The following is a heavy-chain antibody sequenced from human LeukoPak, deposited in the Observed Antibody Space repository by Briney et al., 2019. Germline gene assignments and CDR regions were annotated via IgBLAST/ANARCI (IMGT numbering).Heavy chain of an antibody. CDR3: ATDPKRRRRFLEWSSAYYYYGMDV. Sequence: GASVKVSCKASGYTFTGYYMHWVRQAPGQGLEWMGWINPNSGGTNYAQKFQGRVTMTRDTSISTAYMELSSLRSEDTAVYYCATDPKRRRRFLEWSSAYYYYGMDVWGQGTTVTVSS. J-gene: IGHJ6*02. V-gene: IGHV1-2*02. CDR2: INPNSGGT. D-gene: IGHD3-3*01. CDR1: GYTFTGYY.